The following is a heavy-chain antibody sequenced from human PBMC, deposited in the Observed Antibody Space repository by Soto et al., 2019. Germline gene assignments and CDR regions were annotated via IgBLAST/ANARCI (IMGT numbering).Heavy chain of an antibody. CDR3: ASSTLATMIVVGSFDY. CDR1: GFTFSSYG. Sequence: QVQLVESGGGVVQPGRSLRLSCAASGFTFSSYGMHWVRQAPGKGLERVAVIWYDGSNKYYADSVKGRFTISRDNSNNTLYLEMNSLRAEATAVYYCASSTLATMIVVGSFDYCGQGTLVTVSS. J-gene: IGHJ4*02. V-gene: IGHV3-33*01. CDR2: IWYDGSNK. D-gene: IGHD3-22*01.